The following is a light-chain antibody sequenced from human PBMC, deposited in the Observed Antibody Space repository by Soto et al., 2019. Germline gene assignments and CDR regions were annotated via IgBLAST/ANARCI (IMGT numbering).Light chain of an antibody. CDR3: QQYADWPKT. J-gene: IGKJ1*01. Sequence: IVLTQSPATLSLSPGIRATRSCRASQNISNYLIWYQQKPGQAPRLLIYDVSNRATGIPARFSGSGSGTEFTLTISSLQSEDFAVYFCQQYADWPKTFGQGTKVDIK. V-gene: IGKV3-11*01. CDR2: DVS. CDR1: QNISNY.